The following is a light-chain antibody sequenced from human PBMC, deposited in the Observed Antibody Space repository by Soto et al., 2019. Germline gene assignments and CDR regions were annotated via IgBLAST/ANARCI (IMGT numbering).Light chain of an antibody. V-gene: IGKV3-15*01. CDR1: QSVSSN. J-gene: IGKJ1*01. Sequence: VMTQSPSTLSVYTGQRATLSCRASQSVSSNLAWYQQKPGQAPRLLIYGSSTRATGIPARFSGSGSGTEFTLTISSLQSEDFAVHYCQQYNNVPPVPLGEGTKLDIK. CDR2: GSS. CDR3: QQYNNVPPVP.